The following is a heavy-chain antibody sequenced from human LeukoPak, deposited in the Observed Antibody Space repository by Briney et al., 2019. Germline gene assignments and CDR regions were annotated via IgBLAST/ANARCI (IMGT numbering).Heavy chain of an antibody. CDR1: GGSISSYY. CDR3: ARTNYDFWSGSYYMDV. J-gene: IGHJ6*03. CDR2: IYYSGST. V-gene: IGHV4-59*01. Sequence: PSETLSLTCTVSGGSISSYYWSWIRQPPGRGLEWIGHIYYSGSTNYNPSLKSRVTISVDTSKNQFSLKLSSVTAADTAVYYCARTNYDFWSGSYYMDVWGKGTTVTVSS. D-gene: IGHD3-3*01.